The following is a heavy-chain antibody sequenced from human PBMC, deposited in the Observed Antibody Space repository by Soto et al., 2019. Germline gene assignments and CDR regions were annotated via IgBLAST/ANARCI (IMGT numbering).Heavy chain of an antibody. D-gene: IGHD2-15*01. Sequence: SETLSLTCAVYGGSFSGYYWSWIRQPPGKGLEWIGEINHSGSTNYNPSLKSRVTISVDTSKNQFSLKLSSVTAADTAVYYCARGGRGQIAYYYYGMDVWGQGTTVTVSS. J-gene: IGHJ6*02. CDR3: ARGGRGQIAYYYYGMDV. V-gene: IGHV4-34*01. CDR1: GGSFSGYY. CDR2: INHSGST.